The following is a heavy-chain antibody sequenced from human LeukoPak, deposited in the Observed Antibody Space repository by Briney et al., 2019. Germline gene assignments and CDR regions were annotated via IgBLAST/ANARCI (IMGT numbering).Heavy chain of an antibody. CDR2: IFHRGGT. CDR3: ARDYHYHDSSGYYEDAFDI. J-gene: IGHJ3*02. D-gene: IGHD3-22*01. CDR1: GGSFSICSSNW. Sequence: SETLSLTCAVSGGSFSICSSNWLRQVPRNPLKWLGWIGDIFHRGGTNYTQSNKNRVTIPVDTSNNQFSQKLGSLTAADTAVYYCARDYHYHDSSGYYEDAFDIWGQGTMVTVSS. V-gene: IGHV4-4*02.